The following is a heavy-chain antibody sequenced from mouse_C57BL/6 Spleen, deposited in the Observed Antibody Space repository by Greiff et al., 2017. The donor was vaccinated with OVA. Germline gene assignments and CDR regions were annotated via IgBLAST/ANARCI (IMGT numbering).Heavy chain of an antibody. D-gene: IGHD4-1*01. V-gene: IGHV3-6*01. CDR1: GYSITSGYY. J-gene: IGHJ4*01. Sequence: DVQLQESGPGLVKPSQSLSLTCSVTGYSITSGYYWNWIRQFPGNKLEWMGYISYDGSNNYNPSLKNRISITRDTSKNQFFLKLNSVTTEDTATYYCARPNWDGYAMDYWGQGTSVTVSS. CDR2: ISYDGSN. CDR3: ARPNWDGYAMDY.